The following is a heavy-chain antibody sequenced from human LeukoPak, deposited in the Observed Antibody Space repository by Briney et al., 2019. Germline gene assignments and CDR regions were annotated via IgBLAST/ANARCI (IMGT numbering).Heavy chain of an antibody. CDR2: TYYRSKWYN. CDR1: GDRVSSNSAS. CDR3: ARESWEIEGYNWSDP. J-gene: IGHJ5*02. D-gene: IGHD1-26*01. Sequence: SQTLSHTSAISGDRVSSNSASWNWIRQSPSRGLEWLGRTYYRSKWYNDYAVSVKSRITIKPDTSKNPFSLQLNSVTPEDTAVYYCARESWEIEGYNWSDPWGDGSLVTVSS. V-gene: IGHV6-1*01.